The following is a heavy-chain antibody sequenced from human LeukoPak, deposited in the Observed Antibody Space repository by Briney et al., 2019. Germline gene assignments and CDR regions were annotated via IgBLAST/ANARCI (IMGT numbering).Heavy chain of an antibody. Sequence: GGSLRLSCAASGFNFIDYSMNWVRQAPGNGLEWISFIGISSGNTKYADSVKGGFTISRDKVRNSLYLQMNSLRVEETAVYYCARDHRYAFDNWGDGTLVTVSS. CDR2: IGISSGNT. J-gene: IGHJ4*01. V-gene: IGHV3-48*01. CDR1: GFNFIDYS. CDR3: ARDHRYAFDN. D-gene: IGHD5-12*01.